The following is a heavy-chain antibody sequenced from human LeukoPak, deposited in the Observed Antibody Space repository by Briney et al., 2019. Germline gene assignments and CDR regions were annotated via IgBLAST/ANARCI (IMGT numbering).Heavy chain of an antibody. D-gene: IGHD3-10*01. V-gene: IGHV3-23*01. CDR2: ISGSGGST. CDR1: GFTFSSYA. Sequence: GGSLRLSCAASGFTFSSYAMSWVRQAPGKGLEWVSAISGSGGSTYYADSVKGRFTISRDNAKNSLYLQMNSLRAEDTAVYYCAKPDLWFGEFHFDYWGQGTLVTVSS. J-gene: IGHJ4*02. CDR3: AKPDLWFGEFHFDY.